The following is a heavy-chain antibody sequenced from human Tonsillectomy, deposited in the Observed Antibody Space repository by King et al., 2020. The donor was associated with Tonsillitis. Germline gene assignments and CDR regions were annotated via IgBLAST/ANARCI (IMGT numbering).Heavy chain of an antibody. J-gene: IGHJ4*02. CDR3: ARAAPTGTTYFDY. CDR2: IYYTGNT. D-gene: IGHD1-1*01. CDR1: GGSVSSGSYY. Sequence: QLQESGPGLAKPSETLSLICTVSGGSVSSGSYYWSWIRQPPGKGLEWIGYIYYTGNTNYNPSLKSRVTISVDTSKNQFPLKLSSVTAADTAVYYCARAAPTGTTYFDYWGQGTLVTVSS. V-gene: IGHV4-61*01.